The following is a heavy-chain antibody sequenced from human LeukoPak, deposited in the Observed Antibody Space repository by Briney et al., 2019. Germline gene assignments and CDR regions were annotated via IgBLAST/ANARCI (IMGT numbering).Heavy chain of an antibody. CDR2: IYYSGST. CDR1: GGSISSGDYY. V-gene: IGHV4-30-4*08. CDR3: ARECSGDLGEAFDI. D-gene: IGHD6-19*01. J-gene: IGHJ3*02. Sequence: SETLSLTCTVSGGSISSGDYYWSWIRQPPGKGLEWIGYIYYSGSTYYNPSLRSRVTISVDTSKNQFSLKLSSVTAADTAVYYCARECSGDLGEAFDIWGQGTMVTVSS.